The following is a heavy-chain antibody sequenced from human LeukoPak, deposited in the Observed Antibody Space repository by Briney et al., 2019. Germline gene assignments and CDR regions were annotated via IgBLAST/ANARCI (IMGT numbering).Heavy chain of an antibody. Sequence: GGSLRLSCAASGFTFSDYYMSWIRQAPGKGLEWVSYISNSGGATNCGDSVRGRFTISRDNSKNSLYLEMNSLRAEDTAIYYCARESYYGSGTYFNFDYWGQGILVTVSS. CDR2: ISNSGGAT. J-gene: IGHJ4*02. CDR3: ARESYYGSGTYFNFDY. CDR1: GFTFSDYY. D-gene: IGHD3-10*01. V-gene: IGHV3-11*01.